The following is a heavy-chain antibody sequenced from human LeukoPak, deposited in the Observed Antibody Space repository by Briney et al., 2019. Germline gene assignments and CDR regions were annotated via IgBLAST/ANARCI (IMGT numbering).Heavy chain of an antibody. CDR2: IYTSGST. J-gene: IGHJ4*02. CDR3: ARSYCSSTSCFQGSNYPLYYFDY. V-gene: IGHV4-4*07. Sequence: SETLSLTCTVSGGSLSSYYWSWIRQPAGKGLEWIGRIYTSGSTNYNPSLKSRVTMSVDTSKNQFSLKLSSVTAADTAVYYCARSYCSSTSCFQGSNYPLYYFDYWGQGTLVTVSS. D-gene: IGHD2-2*01. CDR1: GGSLSSYY.